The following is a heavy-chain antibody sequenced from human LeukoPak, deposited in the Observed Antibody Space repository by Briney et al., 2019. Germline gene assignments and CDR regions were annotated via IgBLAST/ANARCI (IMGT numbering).Heavy chain of an antibody. J-gene: IGHJ4*02. CDR3: ASAIEAAVPPGG. V-gene: IGHV1-2*02. Sequence: ASVKVSCTASVYTFTGYYMHWGRHAPGHRLEEMGWINPNSGGTNYAQKFQGRVTMTRDTSISTAYMELSRLRSDDRAVYCCASAIEAAVPPGGWGQGTLVTVSS. CDR2: INPNSGGT. D-gene: IGHD6-13*01. CDR1: VYTFTGYY.